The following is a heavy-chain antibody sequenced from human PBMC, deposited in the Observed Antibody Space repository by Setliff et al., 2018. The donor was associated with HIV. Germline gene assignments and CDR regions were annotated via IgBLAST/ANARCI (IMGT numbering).Heavy chain of an antibody. CDR2: INLVTGKT. Sequence: VASVKVSCKTSGYTFTQSHDLHWVRQVPGQGPEWMGWINLVTGKTAYLQKFQGRVIITRDTSASTAFMEMSSLRSEDTAVYFCANGGSGGQFDHWGQGTQVTVSS. CDR1: GYTFTQSHD. CDR3: ANGGSGGQFDH. V-gene: IGHV1-3*01. J-gene: IGHJ4*02. D-gene: IGHD3-16*01.